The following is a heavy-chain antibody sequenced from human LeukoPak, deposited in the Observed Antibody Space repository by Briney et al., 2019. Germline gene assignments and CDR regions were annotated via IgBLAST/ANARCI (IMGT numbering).Heavy chain of an antibody. Sequence: GGSLRLSCAASGFTFSSYGMHWVRQAPGKGLEWVAFIRYDGTNKYYADSVKGRFTISRDNSKNTLYLQMNSLRAEDTAVYYCAKELRRGYSYGFGSGRCFDYWGQGTLVTVSS. D-gene: IGHD5-18*01. CDR3: AKELRRGYSYGFGSGRCFDY. CDR2: IRYDGTNK. J-gene: IGHJ4*02. V-gene: IGHV3-30*02. CDR1: GFTFSSYG.